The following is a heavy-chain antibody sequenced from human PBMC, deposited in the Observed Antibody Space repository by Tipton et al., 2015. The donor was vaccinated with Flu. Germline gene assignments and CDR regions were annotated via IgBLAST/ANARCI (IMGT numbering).Heavy chain of an antibody. V-gene: IGHV4-4*07. CDR1: GGSISGFW. CDR2: IHSSASP. CDR3: AGGVGNSWYTTN. J-gene: IGHJ4*02. Sequence: TLSLTCTVSGGSISGFWWNWIRQPAGKGLEWIGHIHSSASPAYNPSLKSRVTMSVDMSKNQFSLRLSSATAEDTAVYYCAGGVGNSWYTTNWGQGVLVPVAS. D-gene: IGHD2-2*02.